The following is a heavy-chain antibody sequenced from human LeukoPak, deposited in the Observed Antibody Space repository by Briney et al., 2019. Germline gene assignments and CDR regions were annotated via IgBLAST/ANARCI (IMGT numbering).Heavy chain of an antibody. CDR1: GGSISSYY. J-gene: IGHJ6*03. CDR3: ARDREYLGIDYYYYYYMDV. V-gene: IGHV4-59*12. Sequence: SETLSLTCNVSGGSISSYYWSWIRQPPGKGLEWIGYIYYSGSTNYNPSLKSRVTISVDTSKNQFSLKLSSVTAADTAVYYCARDREYLGIDYYYYYYMDVWGKGTTVTISS. CDR2: IYYSGST. D-gene: IGHD3-16*01.